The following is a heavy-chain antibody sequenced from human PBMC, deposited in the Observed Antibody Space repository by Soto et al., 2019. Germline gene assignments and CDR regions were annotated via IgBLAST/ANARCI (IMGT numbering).Heavy chain of an antibody. J-gene: IGHJ6*02. CDR3: AREWVLVPAASGDGMDV. CDR2: ISYDGSNK. CDR1: GFTFSSYA. Sequence: PGGSLRLSCAASGFTFSSYAMHWVRQAPGKGLEWVAVISYDGSNKYNADSVKGRFTISRDNSKNTLYLQMNSLRAEDTAVYYCAREWVLVPAASGDGMDVWGQGTTVTVSS. V-gene: IGHV3-30-3*01. D-gene: IGHD2-2*01.